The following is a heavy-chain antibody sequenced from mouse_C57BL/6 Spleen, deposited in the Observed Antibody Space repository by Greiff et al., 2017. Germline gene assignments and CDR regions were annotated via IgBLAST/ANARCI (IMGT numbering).Heavy chain of an antibody. J-gene: IGHJ2*01. Sequence: QVQLQQSGPELVKPGASVKISCKASGYSFTSYYIHWVKQRPGQGLEWIGWIYPGSGNTKYNEKFKGKATLTADTSSSTAYMQLSSLTSEDSAVYYCARRENYYGSSSHPFDYWGQGTTLTVSS. V-gene: IGHV1-66*01. CDR2: IYPGSGNT. CDR1: GYSFTSYY. CDR3: ARRENYYGSSSHPFDY. D-gene: IGHD1-1*01.